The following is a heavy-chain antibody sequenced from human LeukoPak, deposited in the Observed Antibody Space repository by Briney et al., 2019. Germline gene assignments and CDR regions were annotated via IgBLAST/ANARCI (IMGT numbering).Heavy chain of an antibody. D-gene: IGHD3-16*01. V-gene: IGHV4-4*02. J-gene: IGHJ4*02. CDR3: ARGGGYYFDY. CDR1: GGSISSENW. CDR2: IYHRGLT. Sequence: SETLSLTCGVSGGSISSENWWSCVRQAPGKGPEWIAEIYHRGLTNYSPSLRSRVIISMDKSRNQCSLQLSSVTAADTAGYFCARGGGYYFDYWGQGALVTVSS.